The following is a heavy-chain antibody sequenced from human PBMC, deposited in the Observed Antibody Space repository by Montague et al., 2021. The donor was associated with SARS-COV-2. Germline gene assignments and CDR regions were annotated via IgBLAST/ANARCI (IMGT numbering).Heavy chain of an antibody. J-gene: IGHJ5*02. CDR1: GGSIRSHL. CDR2: FDHAGTK. D-gene: IGHD3-10*01. Sequence: SETLSLTCTVSGGSIRSHLWSWIRQSPGKGLEWIGYFDHAGTKKYNPSLKTRVTILGDTSKNQFSLRLTSVTTADTAIYYWARSGGARMAWGRGSLVPVSS. CDR3: ARSGGARMA. V-gene: IGHV4-59*11.